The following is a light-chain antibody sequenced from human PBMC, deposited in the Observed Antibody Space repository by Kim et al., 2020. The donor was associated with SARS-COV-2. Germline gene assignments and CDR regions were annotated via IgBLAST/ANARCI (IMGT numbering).Light chain of an antibody. J-gene: IGLJ2*01. Sequence: LTQPPSASGSPGQSITISCTGTSSDVGGYDYVSWYQQYPGKAPRLLIYQVTHRRSGVPYRFSGSKSGSTASLTVSGLQADDEADYYCSSYAGGNTVIFGGGTKVTVL. CDR1: SSDVGGYDY. CDR2: QVT. V-gene: IGLV2-8*01. CDR3: SSYAGGNTVI.